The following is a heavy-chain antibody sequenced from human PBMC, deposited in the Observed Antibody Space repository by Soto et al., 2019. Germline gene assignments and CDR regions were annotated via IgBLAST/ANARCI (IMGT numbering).Heavy chain of an antibody. CDR3: ARRGPGTYFDD. CDR2: ISGSGGST. Sequence: GGSLRLSCAASGFTFDDYAMHWVRQAPGKGLEWVSGISGSGGSTYYADSVKGRFTISRDNSKNTLYLQMNSLRAEDTAVYYCARRGPGTYFDDWGQGTLVTVSS. CDR1: GFTFDDYA. V-gene: IGHV3-23*01. J-gene: IGHJ4*02. D-gene: IGHD6-13*01.